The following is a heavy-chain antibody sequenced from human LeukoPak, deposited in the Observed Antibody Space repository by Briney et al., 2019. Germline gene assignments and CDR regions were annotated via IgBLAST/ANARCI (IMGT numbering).Heavy chain of an antibody. CDR2: ISAYNGNT. CDR1: GYTFTSYG. D-gene: IGHD1-26*01. CDR3: ARDDGPYSGSYYFDS. V-gene: IGHV1-18*01. J-gene: IGHJ4*02. Sequence: ASVKVSCKASGYTFTSYGMSWVRQAPGQGLEWMGWISAYNGNTNYAQKLQGRVTMTTDTSTSTAYMALRSLRSDDTAVYYCARDDGPYSGSYYFDSWGQGTLVTVSS.